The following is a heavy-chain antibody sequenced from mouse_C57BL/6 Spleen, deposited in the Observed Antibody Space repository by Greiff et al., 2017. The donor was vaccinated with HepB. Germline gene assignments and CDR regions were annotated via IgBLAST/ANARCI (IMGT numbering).Heavy chain of an antibody. CDR1: GYAFSSSW. CDR3: ARWGYGAWFAY. D-gene: IGHD2-2*01. CDR2: IYPGDGDT. Sequence: QVQLQQSGPELVKPGASVKISCKASGYAFSSSWMNWVKQRPGKGLEWIGRIYPGDGDTNYNGKFKGKATLTADKSSSTAYMQLSSLTSEDSAVYVCARWGYGAWFAYWGQGTLVTVSA. J-gene: IGHJ3*01. V-gene: IGHV1-82*01.